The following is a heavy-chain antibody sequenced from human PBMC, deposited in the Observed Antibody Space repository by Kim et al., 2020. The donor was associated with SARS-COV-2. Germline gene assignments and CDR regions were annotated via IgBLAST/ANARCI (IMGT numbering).Heavy chain of an antibody. J-gene: IGHJ6*02. V-gene: IGHV3-72*01. CDR1: GFTFSDHY. D-gene: IGHD1-26*01. CDR2: TRNKANSYTT. CDR3: ARGVGGSYIAKHYYYYYGMDV. Sequence: GGSLRLSCAASGFTFSDHYMDWVRQAPGKGLEWVGRTRNKANSYTTEYAASVKGRFTISRDDSKNSLYLQMNSLKTEDTAVYYCARGVGGSYIAKHYYYYYGMDVWGQGTTVTVSS.